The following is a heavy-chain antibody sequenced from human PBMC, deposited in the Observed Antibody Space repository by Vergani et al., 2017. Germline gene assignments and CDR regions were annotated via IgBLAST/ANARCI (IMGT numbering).Heavy chain of an antibody. J-gene: IGHJ6*02. V-gene: IGHV3-7*04. CDR2: IKQDGSEK. D-gene: IGHD6-13*01. Sequence: EVQLVESGGGLVQPGGSLRLSCAASGFTFSSYWMSWVRQAPGKGLEWVANIKQDGSEKYYVDSVKGRFTISRDNAKNSLYLQMNSLRAEDTAVYYCARGIDPYSSSWSYYYYGMDVWGQGTTVTVSS. CDR1: GFTFSSYW. CDR3: ARGIDPYSSSWSYYYYGMDV.